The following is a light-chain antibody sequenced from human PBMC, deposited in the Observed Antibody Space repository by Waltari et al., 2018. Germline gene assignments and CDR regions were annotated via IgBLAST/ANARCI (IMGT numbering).Light chain of an antibody. J-gene: IGLJ1*01. CDR2: EVS. V-gene: IGLV2-8*01. Sequence: QSALTQPPSASGSPGQSVTTPCTGTSSDVGGYNYVSWYQQHPGKAPKLMISEVSKRPSGVPDRFSGSKSGNTASLTVSGLQAEDEADYYCSSYVGSNKGVFGTGTKVTVL. CDR1: SSDVGGYNY. CDR3: SSYVGSNKGV.